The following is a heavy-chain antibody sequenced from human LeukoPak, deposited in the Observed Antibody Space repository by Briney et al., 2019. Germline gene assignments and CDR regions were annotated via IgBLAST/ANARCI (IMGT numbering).Heavy chain of an antibody. CDR2: INPNSGGT. CDR3: AREGYSSSSPFDY. D-gene: IGHD6-6*01. J-gene: IGHJ4*02. V-gene: IGHV1-2*02. Sequence: ASVKVSCKASGYTFTGYYMHWVRQAPGQGLEWMGWINPNSGGTNYAQKFQGRVTMTRDTSISTAYMELSRLRSDDTAVYYYAREGYSSSSPFDYWGQGTLVTVSS. CDR1: GYTFTGYY.